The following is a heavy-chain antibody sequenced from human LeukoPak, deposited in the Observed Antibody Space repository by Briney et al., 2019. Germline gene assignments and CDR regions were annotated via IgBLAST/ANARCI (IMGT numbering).Heavy chain of an antibody. CDR3: ARAAGTERRCYYYYGMDV. CDR1: GGTFSSYA. D-gene: IGHD6-13*01. CDR2: IIPILGIA. V-gene: IGHV1-69*04. J-gene: IGHJ6*02. Sequence: GASVKVSCKASGGTFSSYAISWVRQAPGQGLEWMGRIIPILGIANYAQKFQGRVTITADKSTSTAYMELSSLRSEDTAVYYCARAAGTERRCYYYYGMDVWGQGTTVTVSS.